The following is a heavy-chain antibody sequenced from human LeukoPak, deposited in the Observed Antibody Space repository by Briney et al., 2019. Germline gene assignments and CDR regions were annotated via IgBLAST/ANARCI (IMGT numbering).Heavy chain of an antibody. CDR3: ARPVAGMGYYFDY. CDR1: GGSISSSSYY. Sequence: SSETLSLTCTVSGGSISSSSYYWGWIRQPPGKGLEWIGSIYYSGSTYYNPSLKSRVTISVDTSKNQFSLKLSSVTTADTAVYYCARPVAGMGYYFDYWGQGTLVTVSS. V-gene: IGHV4-39*01. D-gene: IGHD6-19*01. J-gene: IGHJ4*02. CDR2: IYYSGST.